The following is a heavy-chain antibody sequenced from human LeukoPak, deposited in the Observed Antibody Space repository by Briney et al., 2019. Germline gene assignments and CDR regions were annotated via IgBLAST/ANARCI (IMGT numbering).Heavy chain of an antibody. CDR3: ARLTGRLWFGELLPLFDY. V-gene: IGHV4-39*01. CDR1: GGSISSSSYY. Sequence: NPSETLSLTCTVSGGSISSSSYYWGWIRQPPGKGLEWIGSIYYSGSTYYNPSLKSRVTISVDTSKNQFSLKLSSVTAADTAVYYCARLTGRLWFGELLPLFDYWGQGTLVTVSS. D-gene: IGHD3-10*01. J-gene: IGHJ4*02. CDR2: IYYSGST.